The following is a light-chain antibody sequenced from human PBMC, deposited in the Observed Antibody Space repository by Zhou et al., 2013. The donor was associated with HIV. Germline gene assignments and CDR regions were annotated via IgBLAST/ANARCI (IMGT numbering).Light chain of an antibody. CDR1: QSVSSN. CDR2: GAS. V-gene: IGKV3-15*01. CDR3: QQYGNLPTT. J-gene: IGKJ5*01. Sequence: EIVMTQSPATLSVSPGERATLSCRASQSVSSNLAWYQQKPGQAPRLLIYGASTRATGIPARFSGSGSGTDFTLTISRLESEDFAVYYCQQYGNLPTTFGQGTRLEIK.